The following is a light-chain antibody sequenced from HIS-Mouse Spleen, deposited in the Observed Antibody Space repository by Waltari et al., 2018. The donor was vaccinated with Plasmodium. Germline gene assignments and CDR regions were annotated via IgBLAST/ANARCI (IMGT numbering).Light chain of an antibody. V-gene: IGKV1-39*01. Sequence: IQMTQSPSSLSASVGDRVTITCRTSQSISNYVNWYQQKPGKAPKLLIYAATSLQSGVPSRFSGSGSGTDFTLTISSLQPEDFATYYCQQSYSTWTFGQGTKVEIK. J-gene: IGKJ1*01. CDR2: AAT. CDR3: QQSYSTWT. CDR1: QSISNY.